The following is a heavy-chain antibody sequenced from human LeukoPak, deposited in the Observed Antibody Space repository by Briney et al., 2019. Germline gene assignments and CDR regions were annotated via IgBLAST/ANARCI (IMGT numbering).Heavy chain of an antibody. D-gene: IGHD4/OR15-4a*01. CDR3: ARQAGAYSHPYDY. CDR1: GFTVSSNS. J-gene: IGHJ4*02. V-gene: IGHV3-53*01. CDR2: IYSDNT. Sequence: GGSLRLSYTVSGFTVSSNSMSWVRQAPGKGLEWVSFIYSDNTHYSDSVKGRFTISRDNSKNTLYLQMNSLRAEDTAVYYCARQAGAYSHPYDYWGQGTLVTVSS.